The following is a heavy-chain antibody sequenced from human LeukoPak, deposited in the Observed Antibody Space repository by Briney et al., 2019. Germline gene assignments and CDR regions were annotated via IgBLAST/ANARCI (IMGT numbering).Heavy chain of an antibody. D-gene: IGHD2-2*01. CDR1: GFTFSSYS. Sequence: GGSLRLSCAASGFTFSSYSMNWVRQAPGKGLEWVSSISSSSSYIYYADSVKGRFTISRDNAKNSLYLQMNSLRAGDTAVYYCARGASSPVVVPAAIDAFDIWGQGTMVTVSS. CDR2: ISSSSSYI. J-gene: IGHJ3*02. CDR3: ARGASSPVVVPAAIDAFDI. V-gene: IGHV3-21*01.